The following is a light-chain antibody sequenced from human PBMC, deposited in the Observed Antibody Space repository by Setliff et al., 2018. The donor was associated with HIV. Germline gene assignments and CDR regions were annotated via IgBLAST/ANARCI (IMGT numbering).Light chain of an antibody. CDR1: SSNIGNNY. Sequence: QSALTQPPSVSAAPGQKVTISCSGSSSNIGNNYVSWYQQVPGTAPKLLIFEDNKRPSGIPDRFSVSKSGTSTTLGITGLQTGDEADYYCETFDSSLRAPVFGGGTKGTV. CDR3: ETFDSSLRAPV. CDR2: EDN. V-gene: IGLV1-51*02. J-gene: IGLJ3*02.